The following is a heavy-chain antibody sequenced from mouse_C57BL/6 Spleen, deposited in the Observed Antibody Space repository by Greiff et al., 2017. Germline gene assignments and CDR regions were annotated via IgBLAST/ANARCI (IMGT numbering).Heavy chain of an antibody. J-gene: IGHJ3*01. CDR2: IDPSDSYT. D-gene: IGHD2-3*01. V-gene: IGHV1-59*01. CDR3: ASGDGYPAWFAY. Sequence: QVQLQQPGAELVSPGTSVRLSCKASGYPFPSYWMPWVKQRPGQGLEWIGVIDPSDSYTNYNQKFKGKATLTVDTSSSTAYMQLSSLTSEDSAVYYCASGDGYPAWFAYWGQGTLVTVSA. CDR1: GYPFPSYW.